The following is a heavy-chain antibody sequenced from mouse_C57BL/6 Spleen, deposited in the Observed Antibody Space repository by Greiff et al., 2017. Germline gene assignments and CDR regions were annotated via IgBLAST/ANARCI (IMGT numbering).Heavy chain of an antibody. D-gene: IGHD2-4*01. Sequence: QVQLQQPGAELVKPGASVKLSCKASGYTFTSYWMQWVKQRPGQGLEWIGEIDPSDSYTNYNQKFKGKATLTVDTSSSTAYMQLSSLTSEDSAVYYGARRDYPYAMDYWGQGTSVTVSS. J-gene: IGHJ4*01. CDR2: IDPSDSYT. CDR3: ARRDYPYAMDY. V-gene: IGHV1-50*01. CDR1: GYTFTSYW.